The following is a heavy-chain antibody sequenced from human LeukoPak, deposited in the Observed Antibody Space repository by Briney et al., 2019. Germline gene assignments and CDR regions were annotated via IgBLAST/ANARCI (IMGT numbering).Heavy chain of an antibody. CDR3: ARAGDSSAPGTSDY. J-gene: IGHJ4*02. Sequence: ASVKVSCKASGGTFSSHAISWVRQAPGQGLEWMGGIIPIFGTANYAQKFQGRVTITTDESTSTAYMELSSLRSEDTAVYYCARAGDSSAPGTSDYWGQGTLVTVSS. D-gene: IGHD6-25*01. CDR2: IIPIFGTA. CDR1: GGTFSSHA. V-gene: IGHV1-69*05.